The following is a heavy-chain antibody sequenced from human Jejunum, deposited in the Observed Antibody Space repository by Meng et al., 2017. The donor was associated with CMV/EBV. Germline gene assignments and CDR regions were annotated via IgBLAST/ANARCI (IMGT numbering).Heavy chain of an antibody. CDR1: GGSFSGYY. Sequence: QVQLQQWGAGLVKPSEPLSLTCVVYGGSFSGYYWSWIRQPPGKGLEWIGEINHSRGTKYNPSLKSRVTISADTSKNQFSLKLTSVTAADTAVYYCARGNYDSSGYYLDYWGQGTLVTVSS. J-gene: IGHJ4*02. CDR2: INHSRGT. D-gene: IGHD3-22*01. CDR3: ARGNYDSSGYYLDY. V-gene: IGHV4-34*01.